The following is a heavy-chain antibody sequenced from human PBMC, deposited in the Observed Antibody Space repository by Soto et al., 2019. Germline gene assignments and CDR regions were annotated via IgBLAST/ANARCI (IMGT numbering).Heavy chain of an antibody. V-gene: IGHV3-30*18. CDR2: ISHDGSNK. CDR3: AKECSGYDFWSGYYNPVNFDY. D-gene: IGHD3-3*01. CDR1: GFTFSGYG. J-gene: IGHJ4*02. Sequence: GGSLRISCAASGFTFSGYGMHCFRQAPGKGLDWVVVISHDGSNKYYAAPVKGRFTISRDNSKNTLYLQKNSLRAEDTAVYYCAKECSGYDFWSGYYNPVNFDYWGEGTLVTVSS.